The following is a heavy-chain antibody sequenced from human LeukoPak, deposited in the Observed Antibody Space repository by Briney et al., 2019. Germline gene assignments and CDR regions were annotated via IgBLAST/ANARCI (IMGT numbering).Heavy chain of an antibody. J-gene: IGHJ3*02. CDR2: FYTGGST. CDR1: GGSISSDGYY. D-gene: IGHD6-6*01. Sequence: SETLSLTCTVSGGSISSDGYYWSWIRQPAGKGLEWIGRFYTGGSTNYNPSLKSRVTMSVDTSKNQFSLNLNSVTAADTAVYYCARDLPIAARPNAFDIWGQGTVVTVSS. V-gene: IGHV4-61*02. CDR3: ARDLPIAARPNAFDI.